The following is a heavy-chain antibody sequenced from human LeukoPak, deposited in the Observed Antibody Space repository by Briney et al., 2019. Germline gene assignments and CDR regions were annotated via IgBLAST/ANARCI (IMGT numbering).Heavy chain of an antibody. CDR1: GFTFSSYS. CDR3: ARDERIVVVIAPTDALDI. D-gene: IGHD2-21*01. V-gene: IGHV3-21*01. J-gene: IGHJ3*02. Sequence: GGSLRLSCAASGFTFSSYSMNWVRQAPGKGLEWVSSISSSSSYIYYADSVKGRFTISRDNAKNSLYLQMNSLRAEDTAVYYCARDERIVVVIAPTDALDIWGQGTMVTVSS. CDR2: ISSSSSYI.